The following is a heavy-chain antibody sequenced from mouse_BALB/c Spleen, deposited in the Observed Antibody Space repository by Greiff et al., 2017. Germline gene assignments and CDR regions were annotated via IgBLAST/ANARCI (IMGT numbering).Heavy chain of an antibody. D-gene: IGHD2-10*01. J-gene: IGHJ2*01. CDR3: ARAYYGNYGCGY. V-gene: IGHV1-82*01. CDR2: IYPGDGDT. Sequence: QVQLQQSGPELVKPGASVKISCKASGYAFSSSWMNWVKQRPGQGLEWIGRIYPGDGDTNYNGKFKGKATLTADKSSSTAYMQLSSLTSVDSAVDFCARAYYGNYGCGYWGQGTTLTVAS. CDR1: GYAFSSSW.